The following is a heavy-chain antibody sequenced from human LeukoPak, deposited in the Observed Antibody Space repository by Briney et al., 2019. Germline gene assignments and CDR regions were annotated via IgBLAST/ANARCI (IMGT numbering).Heavy chain of an antibody. J-gene: IGHJ4*02. CDR2: IYSGGST. D-gene: IGHD6-13*01. CDR1: GFTVSSNY. Sequence: GGSLRLSCAAPGFTVSSNYMSWVRQAPGKGLEWVSVIYSGGSTYYADSVKGRFTISRDNSKNTLYLQMNSLRAEDTAVYYCARVGRGIAAPFDYWGQGTLVTVSS. CDR3: ARVGRGIAAPFDY. V-gene: IGHV3-66*02.